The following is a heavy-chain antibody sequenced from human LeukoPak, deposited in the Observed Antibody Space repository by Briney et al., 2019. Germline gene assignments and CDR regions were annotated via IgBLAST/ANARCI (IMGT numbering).Heavy chain of an antibody. CDR2: IWYDGSNK. CDR1: GFTFSSYG. V-gene: IGHV3-33*01. Sequence: PGGSLRLSCAASGFTFSSYGMHWVRQAPGKGLEWVAVIWYDGSNKYYADSVKGRFTISRDNSKNTLYLQMNSPRAEDTAVYYCARSPADYSNYYFDYWGQGTLVTVSS. D-gene: IGHD4-11*01. CDR3: ARSPADYSNYYFDY. J-gene: IGHJ4*02.